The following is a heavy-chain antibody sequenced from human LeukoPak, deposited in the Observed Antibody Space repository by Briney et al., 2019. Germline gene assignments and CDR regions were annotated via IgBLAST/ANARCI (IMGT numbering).Heavy chain of an antibody. CDR1: GFTFSGFS. CDR2: IGSNSSSI. CDR3: ARARGYSYGYSDF. V-gene: IGHV3-48*01. D-gene: IGHD5-18*01. J-gene: IGHJ4*02. Sequence: GGSLRLSCAASGFTFSGFSMNWVRQAPGKGLEWVSYIGSNSSSIYDADSVKGRFTISRDNAKKSLYLQMNNLRAEDTAVYYCARARGYSYGYSDFWGRGTLVTVSS.